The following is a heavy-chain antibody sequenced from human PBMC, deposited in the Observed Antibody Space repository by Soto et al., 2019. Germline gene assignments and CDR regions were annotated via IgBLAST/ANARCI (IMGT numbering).Heavy chain of an antibody. CDR2: INHSGST. D-gene: IGHD2-15*01. CDR3: ARRKVVEPFDY. Sequence: SETLSLTCAVYGGSFSGYYWSWIRQPPGKGLEWIGEINHSGSTNYNPSLKSRVTISVDTSKNQFSLKLSSVTAADTAVYYCARRKVVEPFDYWGQGTLVTVSS. V-gene: IGHV4-34*01. J-gene: IGHJ4*02. CDR1: GGSFSGYY.